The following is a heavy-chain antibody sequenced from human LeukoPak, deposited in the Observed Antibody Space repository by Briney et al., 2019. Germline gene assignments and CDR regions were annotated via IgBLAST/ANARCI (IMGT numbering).Heavy chain of an antibody. Sequence: PGGSLRLSCAASGFTFSTYGMHWVRQAPGKGLEWVAVIWFDGSNKYYADSVKGRFTISGDNSKNTLYLQMNSVRADDTAVYYCARDRGGNWVDALEIWGQGTMVTVSS. CDR3: ARDRGGNWVDALEI. D-gene: IGHD1-1*01. V-gene: IGHV3-33*01. J-gene: IGHJ3*02. CDR1: GFTFSTYG. CDR2: IWFDGSNK.